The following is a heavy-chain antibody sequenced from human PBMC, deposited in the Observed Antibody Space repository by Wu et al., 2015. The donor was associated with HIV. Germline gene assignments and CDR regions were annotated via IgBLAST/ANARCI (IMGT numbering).Heavy chain of an antibody. CDR3: ARQRAYTSGWYIFDY. D-gene: IGHD6-19*01. Sequence: QMQLVQSGAEVKKPGASVKVSCKASGYTFTSYDINWVRQATGQGLEWMGWMNPRSGNTGYAQKFQGRVTMTRDTSISTANMELSSLRSEDTAVYYCARQRAYTSGWYIFDYWGQGTLVTVSS. J-gene: IGHJ4*02. CDR1: GYTFTSYD. CDR2: MNPRSGNT. V-gene: IGHV1-8*01.